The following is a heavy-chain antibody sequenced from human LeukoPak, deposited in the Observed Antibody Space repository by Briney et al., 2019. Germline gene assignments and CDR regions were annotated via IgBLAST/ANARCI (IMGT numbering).Heavy chain of an antibody. CDR3: ARDPRIAVDY. V-gene: IGHV3-11*06. D-gene: IGHD6-13*01. Sequence: GGPLRLSCAASGFTFSDYYMSWIRQAPGKGLEWVSYSSSSSSYTNYADSVKGRFTISRDNAKNSLYLQMNSPRAEDTAVYYCARDPRIAVDYWGQGTLVTVSS. CDR1: GFTFSDYY. J-gene: IGHJ4*02. CDR2: SSSSSSYT.